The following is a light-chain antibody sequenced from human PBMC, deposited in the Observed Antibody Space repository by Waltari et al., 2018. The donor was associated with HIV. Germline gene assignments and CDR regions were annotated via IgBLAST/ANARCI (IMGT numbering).Light chain of an antibody. Sequence: DVQMTQSPSTLSASVGDRVALTCRASQIINHWLAWYQQIPGRPPKLIIYKTSNLESGVPARFIGSGSGAEFTLTIDCLQPDDFATYFCQQDNSHSYTFGQGTRLDI. CDR3: QQDNSHSYT. CDR1: QIINHW. CDR2: KTS. J-gene: IGKJ2*01. V-gene: IGKV1-5*03.